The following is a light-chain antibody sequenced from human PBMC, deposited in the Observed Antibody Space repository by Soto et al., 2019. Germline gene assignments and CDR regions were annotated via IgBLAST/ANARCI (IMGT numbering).Light chain of an antibody. Sequence: QSVLTQPASVSGSPGQSITISCTGTSSDIGGHHYVSWYQQYPGKAPKLIIFDVSDRPSGISYRFAGSKSSNTASLTISGLRPEDEADYYCGAYTRTSAPYVFGTGTKLTVL. CDR3: GAYTRTSAPYV. J-gene: IGLJ1*01. CDR2: DVS. V-gene: IGLV2-14*01. CDR1: SSDIGGHHY.